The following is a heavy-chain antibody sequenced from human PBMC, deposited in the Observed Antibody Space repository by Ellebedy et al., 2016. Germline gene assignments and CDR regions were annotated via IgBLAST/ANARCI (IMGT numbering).Heavy chain of an antibody. CDR1: GGTFSSYA. CDR3: AREGLSSYGDYGDAFDI. Sequence: SVKVSCXASGGTFSSYAISWVRQAPGQGLEWMGGIIPIFGTANYAQKFQGRVTITADKSTSTAYMELRSLRSEDTAVYYCAREGLSSYGDYGDAFDIWGQGTMVTVSS. V-gene: IGHV1-69*06. J-gene: IGHJ3*02. D-gene: IGHD4-17*01. CDR2: IIPIFGTA.